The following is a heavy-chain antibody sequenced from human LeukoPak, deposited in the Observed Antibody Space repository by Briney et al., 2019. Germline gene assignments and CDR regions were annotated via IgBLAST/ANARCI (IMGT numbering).Heavy chain of an antibody. D-gene: IGHD1-1*01. CDR2: INPYSGGT. Sequence: GASVKVSCKASGYTFTGYYMHWVRQAPGQGLEWMGWINPYSGGTNYAQKFQGRVTMTRDTSISTAYMELSRLRSDDTAVYYCASGGTTGTTSDYYYYYMDVWGKGTTVTVSS. CDR3: ASGGTTGTTSDYYYYYMDV. J-gene: IGHJ6*03. V-gene: IGHV1-2*02. CDR1: GYTFTGYY.